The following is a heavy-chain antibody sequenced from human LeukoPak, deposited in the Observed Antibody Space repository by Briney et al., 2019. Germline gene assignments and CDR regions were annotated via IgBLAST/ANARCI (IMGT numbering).Heavy chain of an antibody. D-gene: IGHD3-22*01. CDR3: AKDHQTMIVVVMTD. CDR2: ISGSGGST. Sequence: GGSLRLSCAASGFTFSSYAMSWVRQAPGKGLEWVSGISGSGGSTYYADSVKGQFTIPRDNSKNTLYLQMNSLRAEDTAVYYCAKDHQTMIVVVMTDWGQGTLVTVSS. V-gene: IGHV3-23*01. CDR1: GFTFSSYA. J-gene: IGHJ4*02.